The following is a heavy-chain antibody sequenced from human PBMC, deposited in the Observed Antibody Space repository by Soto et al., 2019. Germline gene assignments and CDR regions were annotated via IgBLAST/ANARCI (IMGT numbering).Heavy chain of an antibody. J-gene: IGHJ4*02. D-gene: IGHD3-10*01. CDR3: ARDRINPSIIDY. CDR1: GFTFSSYA. Sequence: ESGGGVVQPGRSLRLSCAASGFTFSSYAMHWVRQAPGKGLEWVAVISYDGSNKYYADSVKGRFTISRDNSKNTLYLQMNSLRAEDTAVYYCARDRINPSIIDYWGQGTLVTVSS. V-gene: IGHV3-30-3*01. CDR2: ISYDGSNK.